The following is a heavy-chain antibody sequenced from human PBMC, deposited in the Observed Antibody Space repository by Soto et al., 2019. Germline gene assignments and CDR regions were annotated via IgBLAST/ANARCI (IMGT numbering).Heavy chain of an antibody. V-gene: IGHV1-18*01. J-gene: IGHJ3*02. CDR2: ISAYNGNT. Sequence: QVQLVQSGGEVKKPGASVKVSCKASGYTVTTYGISWVRQAPGQGLEWMGWISAYNGNTSYAQKLQGRVTMTTDTSTSTAYMELRSLRSDDTAVYYCARVFFRLFAFDIWGQGTMVTVSS. CDR3: ARVFFRLFAFDI. CDR1: GYTVTTYG. D-gene: IGHD3-22*01.